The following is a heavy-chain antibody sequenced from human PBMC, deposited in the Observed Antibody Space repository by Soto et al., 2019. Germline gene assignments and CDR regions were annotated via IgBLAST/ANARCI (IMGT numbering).Heavy chain of an antibody. V-gene: IGHV4-59*11. Sequence: PSQTLSLTCSVSGGSMSDLFWSWIRQSPGKGLEWIGYIYYLGSTDYNPSLKSRVTISVDTSKRQFSLRLTSVTAADTAVYYCARDGYDGSGSPYPAYWGPGTQVTVSS. J-gene: IGHJ4*02. CDR3: ARDGYDGSGSPYPAY. D-gene: IGHD3-10*01. CDR2: IYYLGST. CDR1: GGSMSDLF.